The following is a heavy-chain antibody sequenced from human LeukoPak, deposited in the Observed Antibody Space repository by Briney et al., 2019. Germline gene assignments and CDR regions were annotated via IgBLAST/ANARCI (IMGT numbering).Heavy chain of an antibody. D-gene: IGHD2-2*01. Sequence: SETLSLTCTVSGGSINSSRYYLGWIRPPPGKGLEWIGSIHYSGSTYYHPSLKSRVTVSVDPHENKFFLKLSSVGAADTAVYFCVRTILSDHIVPADERADDACDMWGQGTMVTVSS. CDR1: GGSINSSRYY. CDR3: VRTILSDHIVPADERADDACDM. J-gene: IGHJ3*02. CDR2: IHYSGST. V-gene: IGHV4-39*07.